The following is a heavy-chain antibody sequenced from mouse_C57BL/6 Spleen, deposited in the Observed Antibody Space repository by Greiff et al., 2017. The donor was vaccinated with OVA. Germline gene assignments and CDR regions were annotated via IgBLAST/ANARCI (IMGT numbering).Heavy chain of an antibody. Sequence: QVQLQQSGPGLVQPSQSLSITCTVSGFSLTSYGVHWVRQSPGKGLEWLGVIWSGGSTDYNAAFISRLSISKDNSKSQVFFKMNSLQAYDTAIYYWARWDEYDGGDYYAMDYWGQGTSVTVSS. CDR3: ARWDEYDGGDYYAMDY. V-gene: IGHV2-2*01. CDR1: GFSLTSYG. J-gene: IGHJ4*01. CDR2: IWSGGST. D-gene: IGHD2-4*01.